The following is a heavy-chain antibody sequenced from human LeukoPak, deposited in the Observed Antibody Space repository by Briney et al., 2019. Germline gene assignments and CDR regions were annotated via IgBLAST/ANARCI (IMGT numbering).Heavy chain of an antibody. J-gene: IGHJ4*02. V-gene: IGHV3-53*01. CDR1: GFTVTGTH. CDR3: ARDQATSGGGLDS. CDR2: IYTGGTT. D-gene: IGHD3-16*01. Sequence: GGSLRLSCAASGFTVTGTHMSWVRQAPGKGLEWVSAIYTGGTTYYSDSVEGRFTISREGSKNILYLQMDSLRVEDTAVYYCARDQATSGGGLDSWGQGTRVTVSS.